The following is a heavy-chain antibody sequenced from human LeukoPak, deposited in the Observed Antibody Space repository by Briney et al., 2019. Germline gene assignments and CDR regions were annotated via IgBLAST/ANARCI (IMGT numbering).Heavy chain of an antibody. D-gene: IGHD6-13*01. V-gene: IGHV1-18*01. CDR1: GYTFTSYG. CDR3: ARDRSRGIAAKRD. Sequence: GASVNVSCKASGYTFTSYGISWVQQAPGQGLEWMGWISAYNGNTNYAQKLQGRVTMTTDTSTSTAYMELRSLRSDDTAVYYCARDRSRGIAAKRDWGQGTLVTVSS. J-gene: IGHJ4*02. CDR2: ISAYNGNT.